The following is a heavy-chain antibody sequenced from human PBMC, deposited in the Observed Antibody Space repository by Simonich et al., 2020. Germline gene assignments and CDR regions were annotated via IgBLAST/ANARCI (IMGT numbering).Heavy chain of an antibody. J-gene: IGHJ4*02. V-gene: IGHV3-53*01. D-gene: IGHD1-1*01. CDR1: GFTVSSNY. Sequence: EVQLVESGGGLIQPGGSLRLSCAASGFTVSSNYMSWVRQAPGKGLGWVSVIYSGGRKYYADSVKGRFTISRDNSKNTLYLQINSLRAEDTAVYYCARWTATGYYFDYWGQGTLVTVSS. CDR2: IYSGGRK. CDR3: ARWTATGYYFDY.